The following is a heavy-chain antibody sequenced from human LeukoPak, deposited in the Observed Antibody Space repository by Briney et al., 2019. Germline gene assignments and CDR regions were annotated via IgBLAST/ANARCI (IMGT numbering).Heavy chain of an antibody. V-gene: IGHV3-66*01. D-gene: IGHD1/OR15-1a*01. Sequence: PGGSLRLSCAASGFSVGDNYMNWVRQAPGKGLEWVSVIYDDGTTYYAGSVRGRFTISRDNSKNTLYVQMNSLRAEDTAVYYCAKGHYGNTPQWGQGSLVTVSS. J-gene: IGHJ4*02. CDR2: IYDDGTT. CDR3: AKGHYGNTPQ. CDR1: GFSVGDNY.